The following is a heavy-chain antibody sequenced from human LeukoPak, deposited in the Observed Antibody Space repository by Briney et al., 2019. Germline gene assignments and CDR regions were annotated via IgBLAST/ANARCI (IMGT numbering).Heavy chain of an antibody. CDR2: ISSSSSYI. CDR3: AKTATHCSSTSCYQNWFDP. CDR1: GFTFSSYN. V-gene: IGHV3-21*01. J-gene: IGHJ5*02. D-gene: IGHD2-2*01. Sequence: GGSLRLSCAASGFTFSSYNMNWVRQAPGKGLEWVSSISSSSSYIYYADSVKGRFTISRDNAKNSLYLQMNSLRAEDTAVYYCAKTATHCSSTSCYQNWFDPWGQGTLVTVSS.